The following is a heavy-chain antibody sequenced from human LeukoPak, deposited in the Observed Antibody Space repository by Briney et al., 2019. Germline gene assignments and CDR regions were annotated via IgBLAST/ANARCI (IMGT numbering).Heavy chain of an antibody. D-gene: IGHD5-18*01. V-gene: IGHV4-4*07. CDR3: ARGYSYGPRLNYYYYMDV. CDR2: IYTSGST. J-gene: IGHJ6*03. CDR1: GGSISSYY. Sequence: SETLSLTCTVSGGSISSYYWSWIRQPAGKGLEWIGRIYTSGSTNYNPSLKSRVTMSVDTSKNQFSLKLSSVTAADTAVYYCARGYSYGPRLNYYYYMDVWGKGTTVTVSS.